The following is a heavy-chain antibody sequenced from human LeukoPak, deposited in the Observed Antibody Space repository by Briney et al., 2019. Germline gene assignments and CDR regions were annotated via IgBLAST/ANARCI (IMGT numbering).Heavy chain of an antibody. V-gene: IGHV3-23*01. D-gene: IGHD3-9*01. J-gene: IGHJ4*02. CDR3: AKGILGTGYHNSDY. Sequence: ISGSGGSTYYADSVKGRFTISRDNSKNTLYLQMNSLRAEDTAVYYCAKGILGTGYHNSDYWGQGTLVTVSS. CDR2: ISGSGGST.